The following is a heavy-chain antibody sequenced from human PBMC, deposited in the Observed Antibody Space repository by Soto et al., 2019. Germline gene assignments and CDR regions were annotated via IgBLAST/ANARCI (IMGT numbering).Heavy chain of an antibody. CDR3: VRVDKQLGTTFFDH. CDR1: WGPCISYF. J-gene: IGHJ4*02. CDR2: ISTSSGYI. V-gene: IGHV3-21*04. D-gene: IGHD1-1*01. Sequence: SCGGSWGPCISYFMNWVLQAPGKGLEWVSYISTSSGYIYYADSVKGRFTISRDNARNSLSLQMNSLKTEGTAVYYCVRVDKQLGTTFFDHWGQGILVTVSS.